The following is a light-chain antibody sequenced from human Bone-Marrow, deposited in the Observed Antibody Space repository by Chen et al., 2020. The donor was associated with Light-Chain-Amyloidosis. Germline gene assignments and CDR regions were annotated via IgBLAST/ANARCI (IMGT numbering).Light chain of an antibody. Sequence: EIVLTQSPATLSLSPGERATLSCRASQSVSSYLAWFQQKPGQAPRLLIYDASSRATGIPGRFSGSGSGTDFTLTISSLEPEDFAVDYCQQRSNWRVTFGGGTKVEIK. CDR1: QSVSSY. J-gene: IGKJ4*01. CDR3: QQRSNWRVT. V-gene: IGKV3-11*01. CDR2: DAS.